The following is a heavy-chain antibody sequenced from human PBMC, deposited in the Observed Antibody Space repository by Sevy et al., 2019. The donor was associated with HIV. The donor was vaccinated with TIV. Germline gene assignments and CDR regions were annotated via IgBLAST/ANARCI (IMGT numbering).Heavy chain of an antibody. D-gene: IGHD3-16*01. Sequence: RVSLRLSCTASGFTFSNASMTWVRQTPERGLEWVALIKPITDAGTTDYAAPVQGRFTISRDDSKNTVYLQLNSLKTEDTAVYYCTAGPVSFWGQGTLVTVSS. CDR1: GFTFSNAS. J-gene: IGHJ4*02. V-gene: IGHV3-15*01. CDR3: TAGPVSF. CDR2: IKPITDAGTT.